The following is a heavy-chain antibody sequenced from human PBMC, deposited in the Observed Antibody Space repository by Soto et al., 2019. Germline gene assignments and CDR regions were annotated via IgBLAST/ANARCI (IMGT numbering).Heavy chain of an antibody. V-gene: IGHV1-18*01. CDR1: GYTFTSYG. CDR3: ARILSSDYIWGSYRYDAFDI. D-gene: IGHD3-16*02. CDR2: ISAYNGNT. Sequence: GASVKVSCKASGYTFTSYGISWVRQAPGQGLEWMGWISAYNGNTNYAQKLQGRVTMTTDTSTSTAYMELRSLRSEDTAVYYCARILSSDYIWGSYRYDAFDIWGQGTMVTVSS. J-gene: IGHJ3*02.